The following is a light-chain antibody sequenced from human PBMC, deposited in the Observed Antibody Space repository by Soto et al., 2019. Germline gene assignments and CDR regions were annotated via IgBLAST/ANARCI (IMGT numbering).Light chain of an antibody. CDR3: SSYRTGGSYV. CDR1: SSDVGGYEY. Sequence: QSVLTQRASVAGSPGQSITISCTGTSSDVGGYEYVSWYQQYPGKAPKLMIYEVIDRPAGAPRRFSGSKSGNTASLTITGLQAEDEADYYCSSYRTGGSYVFGTGTKVTVL. J-gene: IGLJ1*01. CDR2: EVI. V-gene: IGLV2-14*01.